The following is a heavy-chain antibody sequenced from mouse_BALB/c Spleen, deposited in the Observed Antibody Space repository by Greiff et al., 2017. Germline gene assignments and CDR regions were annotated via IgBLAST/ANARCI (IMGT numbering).Heavy chain of an antibody. V-gene: IGHV7-3*02. CDR3: ARFRDAGYYFDC. D-gene: IGHD3-3*01. J-gene: IGHJ2*01. CDR2: IRNKANGYTT. Sequence: EVQVVESGGGLVQPGGSLRLSCATSGFTFTDYYMSWVRQPPGKALEWLGFIRNKANGYTTEYSASVKGRFTISRDNSQSIIYLQMNTRRAEDSAAYYCARFRDAGYYFDCWGQGTTHTVSS. CDR1: GFTFTDYY.